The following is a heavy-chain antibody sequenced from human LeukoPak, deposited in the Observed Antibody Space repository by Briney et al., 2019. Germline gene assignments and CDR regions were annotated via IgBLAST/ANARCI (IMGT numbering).Heavy chain of an antibody. D-gene: IGHD3-10*01. CDR2: IKQDGSEK. J-gene: IGHJ6*03. V-gene: IGHV3-7*01. Sequence: PGGSLRLSCAASGFTFSSYWMSWVRQAPGKGLEWVANIKQDGSEKYYVDSVKGRFTISRDNAKNSLYLQMNSLRAEDTAVYYCARDIKLWFGGRHYYYYMDVWGKGTTVTVSS. CDR1: GFTFSSYW. CDR3: ARDIKLWFGGRHYYYYMDV.